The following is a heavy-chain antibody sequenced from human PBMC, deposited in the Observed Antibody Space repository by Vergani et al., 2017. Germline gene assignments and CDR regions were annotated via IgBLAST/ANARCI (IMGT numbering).Heavy chain of an antibody. CDR2: IYYSGST. D-gene: IGHD6-13*01. CDR1: GGSVSSGSYY. J-gene: IGHJ5*02. V-gene: IGHV4-61*01. Sequence: QVQLQESGPGLVKPSETLSLTCTVSGGSVSSGSYYWSWIRQPPGKGLEWIGYIYYSGSTNYNPSLKSRVTISVDTSKNQFSLKLGSVTAADTSVYYFARGAAAAGTVRPWGQGTLVTVSS. CDR3: ARGAAAAGTVRP.